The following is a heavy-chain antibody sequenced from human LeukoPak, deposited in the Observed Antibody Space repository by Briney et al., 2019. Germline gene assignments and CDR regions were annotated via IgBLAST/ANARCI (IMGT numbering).Heavy chain of an antibody. J-gene: IGHJ4*02. V-gene: IGHV4-39*01. Sequence: SETLSLTCTVSGGSISSSSAYWGWIRQPPGKGLEWIGSIYYSKNTYYNPSLKSRVTISADTSKNQFSLTLGSVSATDTAVYYCARRNGYPFFDSWGQGTLVTVSS. CDR1: GGSISSSSAY. CDR2: IYYSKNT. CDR3: ARRNGYPFFDS. D-gene: IGHD5-18*01.